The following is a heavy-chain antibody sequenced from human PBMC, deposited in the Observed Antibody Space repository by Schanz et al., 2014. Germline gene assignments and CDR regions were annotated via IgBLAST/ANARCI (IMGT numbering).Heavy chain of an antibody. CDR1: GFTFSRYN. Sequence: EVQLVESGGGLVKPGGSLRLSCAGTGFTFSRYNMNWVRQAPGKGLEWVARIKSRIHGGTTDYAAPVKGRFTISRDDSKHTVYLQMDSLKTEDTALYYCTTAHYSSNYETLDYWGQGTTVTVSS. V-gene: IGHV3-15*07. D-gene: IGHD6-13*01. CDR3: TTAHYSSNYETLDY. J-gene: IGHJ4*02. CDR2: IKSRIHGGTT.